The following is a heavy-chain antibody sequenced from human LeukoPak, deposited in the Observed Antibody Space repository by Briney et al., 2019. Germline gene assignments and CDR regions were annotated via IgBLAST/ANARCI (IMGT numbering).Heavy chain of an antibody. D-gene: IGHD6-25*01. CDR1: GFTFSSYG. J-gene: IGHJ4*02. V-gene: IGHV3-30*03. CDR2: ISYDGSNT. CDR3: ARDGSPFDS. Sequence: GGSLRLSCAASGFTFSSYGMHWVRQAPDKGLEWVALISYDGSNTYYADSVKGRFTISRDNSKNTLYLQMNSLRAEDTAVYYCARDGSPFDSWGQGTLVTVSS.